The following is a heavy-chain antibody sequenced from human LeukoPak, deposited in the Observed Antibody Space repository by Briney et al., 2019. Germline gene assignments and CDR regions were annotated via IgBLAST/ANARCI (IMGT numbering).Heavy chain of an antibody. D-gene: IGHD3-3*01. V-gene: IGHV4-30-2*01. CDR1: GASISSGGYS. J-gene: IGHJ4*02. CDR3: ARYDSQGYYFDY. CDR2: IYHSGST. Sequence: SQTLSLTCAVSGASISSGGYSWSWIRQPPGKGLEWIGYIYHSGSTYYNPSLKSRVTISVDRSKNQFSLKLSSVTAADTAVYYCARYDSQGYYFDYWGQGTLVTVSS.